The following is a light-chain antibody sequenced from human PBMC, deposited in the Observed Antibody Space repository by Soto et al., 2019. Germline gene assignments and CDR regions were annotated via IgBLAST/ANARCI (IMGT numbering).Light chain of an antibody. CDR2: RTN. J-gene: IGLJ3*02. CDR1: SSNIGTNT. CDR3: IAWDGSLDGRV. V-gene: IGLV1-44*01. Sequence: QSVLTQPPSASGTPGQRVTISCSGSSSNIGTNTVNWYQQLPGTAPKLLIYRTNQRPSGIPDRFSGSKSGTSASLDISGLQSEDEADYYCIAWDGSLDGRVFGGGTKVTVL.